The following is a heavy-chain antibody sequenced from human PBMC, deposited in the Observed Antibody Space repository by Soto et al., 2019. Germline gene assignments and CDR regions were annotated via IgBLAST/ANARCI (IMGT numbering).Heavy chain of an antibody. V-gene: IGHV3-30*18. D-gene: IGHD3-3*01. Sequence: QVQLVESGGGVVQPGRSLRLSCAASGFTFSTYGMHWVRQAPGKGLEWVAVISYDAKHKYDADSLKGRFTISRDNSKNTLYLQMNSLRAEDTAVYYCAKGAVQDLWSGYYTLFDYWGQGTLVTVSS. CDR2: ISYDAKHK. J-gene: IGHJ4*02. CDR1: GFTFSTYG. CDR3: AKGAVQDLWSGYYTLFDY.